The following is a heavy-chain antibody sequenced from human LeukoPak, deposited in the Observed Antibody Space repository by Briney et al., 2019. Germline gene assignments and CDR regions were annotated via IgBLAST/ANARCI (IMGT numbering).Heavy chain of an antibody. CDR3: ARDSGYYDSSGYPSHHFDY. J-gene: IGHJ4*02. V-gene: IGHV3-11*06. D-gene: IGHD3-22*01. CDR2: ISSSSSYI. Sequence: GGSLRLSCAASGFTFSDYYMSWIRQAPGKGLEWVSSISSSSSYIYYADSVKGRFTISRDNAKNSLYLQMNSLRAEDTAVYYCARDSGYYDSSGYPSHHFDYWGQGTLVTVSS. CDR1: GFTFSDYY.